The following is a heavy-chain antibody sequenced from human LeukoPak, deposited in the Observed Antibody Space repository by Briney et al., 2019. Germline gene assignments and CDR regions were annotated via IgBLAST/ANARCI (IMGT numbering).Heavy chain of an antibody. CDR2: ISGVGVST. CDR1: GFTFDDYA. V-gene: IGHV3-43*02. J-gene: IGHJ3*02. CDR3: AKDDSTSWYGAFDI. Sequence: GASLRLSCAASGFTFDDYAMHWVRQAPGKGLEWVSLISGVGVSTSYTNSVRGRFTISRDNNKNSLYLQMNSLRAEDTALYHCAKDDSTSWYGAFDIWGQGTVVTTST. D-gene: IGHD6-13*01.